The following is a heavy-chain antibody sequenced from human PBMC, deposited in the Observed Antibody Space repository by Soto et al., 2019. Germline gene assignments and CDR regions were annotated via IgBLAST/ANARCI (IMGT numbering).Heavy chain of an antibody. D-gene: IGHD3-22*01. CDR3: ARGGLDSSPQKSNWFDP. Sequence: GGSLRLSCAASGFTFSSYSMNWVRQAPGKGLEWVSSISSSSSYIYYADSVKGRFTISRDNAKNSLYLQMNSLRAEDTAVYYCARGGLDSSPQKSNWFDPWGQGTLVTVSS. CDR1: GFTFSSYS. CDR2: ISSSSSYI. J-gene: IGHJ5*02. V-gene: IGHV3-21*01.